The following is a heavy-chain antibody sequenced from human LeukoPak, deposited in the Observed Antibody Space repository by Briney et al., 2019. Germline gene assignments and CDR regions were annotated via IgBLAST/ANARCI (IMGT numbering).Heavy chain of an antibody. D-gene: IGHD2-15*01. CDR2: IYYSGST. V-gene: IGHV4-59*11. CDR3: ARARESFVLLWYSNPPYYYYYYMDV. CDR1: GGSISSHY. J-gene: IGHJ6*03. Sequence: SETLSLTCTVSGGSISSHYWSWIRQPPGKGLEWLGYIYYSGSTNYNPSLKSRVTISVDTSKNQFSLKLSSVTAADTAVYYCARARESFVLLWYSNPPYYYYYYMDVWGKGTTVTVSS.